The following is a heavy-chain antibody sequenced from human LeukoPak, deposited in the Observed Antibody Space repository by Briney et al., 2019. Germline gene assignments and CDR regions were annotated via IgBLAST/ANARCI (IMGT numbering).Heavy chain of an antibody. V-gene: IGHV4-4*02. D-gene: IGHD4-17*01. CDR2: IHHSGST. CDR1: GDSISSSNW. Sequence: SETLSLTCAVSGDSISSSNWWTWVRQPPGKGLEWIGEIHHSGSTHYNPSLKNRVTISVDTSKNQFSLKMTSVTAADTAVYYCARYGDYVDYWGQGSLVTVSS. CDR3: ARYGDYVDY. J-gene: IGHJ4*02.